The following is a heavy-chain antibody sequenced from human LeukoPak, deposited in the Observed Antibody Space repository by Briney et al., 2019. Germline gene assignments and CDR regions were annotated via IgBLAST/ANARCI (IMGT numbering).Heavy chain of an antibody. Sequence: GASVKVSCKASGGTFNSYAMSWVRQAPGQGLEWMGGIIPIFGTANYAQKFQGRVTITTDDSTSTAYMELSSLRSDDTAVYYCAIDMYYDFCSGYYTGGMWGQGTLVTVSS. V-gene: IGHV1-69*05. CDR2: IIPIFGTA. CDR1: GGTFNSYA. CDR3: AIDMYYDFCSGYYTGGM. D-gene: IGHD3-3*01. J-gene: IGHJ4*02.